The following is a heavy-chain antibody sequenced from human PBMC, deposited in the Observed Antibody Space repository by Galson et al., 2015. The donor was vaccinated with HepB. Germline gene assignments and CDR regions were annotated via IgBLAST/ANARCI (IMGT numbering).Heavy chain of an antibody. Sequence: SVKVSCKASGGTFSSYAISWVRQAPGQGLEWMGRIIPILGMANYAQKFQGRVTITADKSTSTAYMELSSLRSEDTAVYYCARASYCSSTSCYIGAFDIWGQGTMVTVSS. D-gene: IGHD2-2*02. CDR3: ARASYCSSTSCYIGAFDI. CDR1: GGTFSSYA. CDR2: IIPILGMA. J-gene: IGHJ3*02. V-gene: IGHV1-69*04.